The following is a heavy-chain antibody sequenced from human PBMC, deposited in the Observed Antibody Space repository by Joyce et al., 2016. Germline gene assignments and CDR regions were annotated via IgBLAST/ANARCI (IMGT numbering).Heavy chain of an antibody. CDR1: GFTVSSND. D-gene: IGHD3-10*01. CDR2: IFSSCST. J-gene: IGHJ4*02. Sequence: EVQLVESGGGLVQPGGSLRLSCAASGFTVSSNDMTWVRQAPGKVLEWVSLIFSSCSTEYADSMRGRFTISRDNFNNIVYLQMNSLRVEDTAVYYCATRPVADRGWSQGTLVTVSS. V-gene: IGHV3-66*01. CDR3: ATRPVADRG.